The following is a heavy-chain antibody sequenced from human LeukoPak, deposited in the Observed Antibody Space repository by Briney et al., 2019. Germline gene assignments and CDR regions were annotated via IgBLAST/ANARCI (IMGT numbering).Heavy chain of an antibody. CDR3: ARDLWELNWCLDY. J-gene: IGHJ4*02. CDR1: GFTFSSYA. Sequence: GGSLRLSCAASGFTFSSYAMHWVRQAPGKGLEWVAVISYDGSNKYYADSVKGRFTISRDNSKNTLYLQMNSLRAEDTAVYYCARDLWELNWCLDYWGQGTLVTVSS. D-gene: IGHD1-26*01. CDR2: ISYDGSNK. V-gene: IGHV3-30-3*01.